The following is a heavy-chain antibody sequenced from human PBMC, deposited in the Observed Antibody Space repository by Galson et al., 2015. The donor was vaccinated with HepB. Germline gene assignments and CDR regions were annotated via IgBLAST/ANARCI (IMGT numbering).Heavy chain of an antibody. CDR3: AGGLDTDFDY. Sequence: CAISGDSVSSNSAAWSWIRQSPSRGLEWLGRTYYRSKWYTDYAISAKGRITINADTYKNQFSLQLKSVTPEDTAVYFCAGGLDTDFDYWGQGILVT. CDR2: TYYRSKWYT. CDR1: GDSVSSNSAA. J-gene: IGHJ4*02. D-gene: IGHD5-18*01. V-gene: IGHV6-1*01.